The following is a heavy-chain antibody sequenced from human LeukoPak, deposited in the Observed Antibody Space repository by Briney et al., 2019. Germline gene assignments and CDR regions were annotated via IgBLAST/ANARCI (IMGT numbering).Heavy chain of an antibody. V-gene: IGHV4-59*01. CDR1: GGSISSYY. Sequence: SETLSLTCTVSGGSISSYYWSWIRQPPGKGLEWIGYIYYSGSTNYNPSLKSRVTISVDTSKNQFSLKLSSVTAADTAVYYCARVHQGIAVAGAEDDAFDIWGQGTMVTVSS. CDR3: ARVHQGIAVAGAEDDAFDI. J-gene: IGHJ3*02. CDR2: IYYSGST. D-gene: IGHD6-19*01.